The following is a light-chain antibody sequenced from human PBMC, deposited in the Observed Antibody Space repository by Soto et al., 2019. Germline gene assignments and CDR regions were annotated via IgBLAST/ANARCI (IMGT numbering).Light chain of an antibody. CDR3: ASYAGPFVI. V-gene: IGLV2-23*01. CDR2: EGT. J-gene: IGLJ2*01. CDR1: GSDVGNYNL. Sequence: QSVLTQPAAVAGSPGQSITISCTGTGSDVGNYNLLSWYQQHPGKAPKLMISEGTKRPSGVSNRFSGSGSGNTAALTISGLQAEDEADYYCASYAGPFVIFGGGTKLTVL.